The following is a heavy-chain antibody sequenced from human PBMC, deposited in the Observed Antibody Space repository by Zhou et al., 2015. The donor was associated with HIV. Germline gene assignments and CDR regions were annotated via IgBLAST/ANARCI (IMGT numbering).Heavy chain of an antibody. CDR3: AREGWGSWYFDL. J-gene: IGHJ2*01. CDR2: IIPIFDRT. Sequence: QVQLVQSGAEVKKPGSSVKVSCKAFGGTFSTYGLTWVRQAPGQGLEWMGGIIPIFDRTNYAHTFQGRVTITADKSTNTVYMDLSSLRFADTAVYYCAREGWGSWYFDLWGRGTLVSVSS. V-gene: IGHV1-69*06. CDR1: GGTFSTYG. D-gene: IGHD7-27*01.